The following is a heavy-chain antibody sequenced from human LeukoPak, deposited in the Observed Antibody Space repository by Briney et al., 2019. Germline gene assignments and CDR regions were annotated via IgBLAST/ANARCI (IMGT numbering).Heavy chain of an antibody. CDR1: GYTFTGYY. Sequence: ASVKVSCKASGYTFTGYYMHWVRQAPGQGLEWMGWINPNSGGTNYAQKFQGRVTMTRDTSISTAYMELSRLRSDDTAVYYCARPSYYDFWSGYLFDYWGQGTLVTVS. V-gene: IGHV1-2*02. CDR2: INPNSGGT. D-gene: IGHD3-3*01. CDR3: ARPSYYDFWSGYLFDY. J-gene: IGHJ4*02.